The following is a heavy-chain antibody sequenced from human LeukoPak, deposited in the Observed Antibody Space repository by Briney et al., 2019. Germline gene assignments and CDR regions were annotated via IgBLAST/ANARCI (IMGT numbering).Heavy chain of an antibody. Sequence: ASVKVSCKASVYTFTIYDINGVRQATGQGLEWMGWMNPNSGNTGYAQKFQGRVTMTRNTSISTAYMELSSLRSEDTAVYYCARALPRGSYRSPGYWGQGTLVTVSS. CDR2: MNPNSGNT. D-gene: IGHD3-16*02. CDR3: ARALPRGSYRSPGY. CDR1: VYTFTIYD. J-gene: IGHJ4*02. V-gene: IGHV1-8*01.